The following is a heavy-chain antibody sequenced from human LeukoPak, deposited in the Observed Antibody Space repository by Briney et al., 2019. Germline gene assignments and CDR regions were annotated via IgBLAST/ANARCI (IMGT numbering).Heavy chain of an antibody. CDR1: GYSFNKFG. V-gene: IGHV1-18*01. J-gene: IGHJ4*02. D-gene: IGHD4-17*01. CDR3: VRVGSAYGDPLEFDF. Sequence: ASVKVSCKGSGYSFNKFGISWVRQAPGQGLEWMGWISGYNANTDSAQKFQDRVTMTTENSVTTAYLELRSLRSDDTAVYFCVRVGSAYGDPLEFDFWGQGTLVTVSS. CDR2: ISGYNANT.